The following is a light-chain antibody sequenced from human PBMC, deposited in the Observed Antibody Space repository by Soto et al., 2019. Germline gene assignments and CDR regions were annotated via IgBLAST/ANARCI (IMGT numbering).Light chain of an antibody. CDR1: SSNIGNNP. CDR3: GTWDSSLSADV. V-gene: IGLV1-51*01. J-gene: IGLJ2*01. CDR2: DND. Sequence: QSVLTQPPSVSAAPGQKVTISCSGTSSNIGNNPVSWYQQLPGTAPKLLIYDNDKRPSGIPDRFSGSKSGTSATLGITGLQTGDEADYYCGTWDSSLSADVFGGGTKHTVL.